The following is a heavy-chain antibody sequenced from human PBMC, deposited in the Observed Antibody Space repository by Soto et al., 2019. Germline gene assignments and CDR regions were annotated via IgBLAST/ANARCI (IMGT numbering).Heavy chain of an antibody. J-gene: IGHJ5*02. V-gene: IGHV1-69*13. D-gene: IGHD1-26*01. CDR2: IIPIFGTA. Sequence: VKVSCKASGGTFSSYAISWVRQAPGQGLEWMGGIIPIFGTANYAQKFQGRVTITADESTSTAYMELSSLRSEDTAVYYCARDRSGSYNWFDPWGQGTLVTVSS. CDR3: ARDRSGSYNWFDP. CDR1: GGTFSSYA.